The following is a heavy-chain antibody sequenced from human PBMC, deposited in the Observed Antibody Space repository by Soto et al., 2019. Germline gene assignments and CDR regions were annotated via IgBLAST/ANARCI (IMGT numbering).Heavy chain of an antibody. Sequence: SETLSLTCAVYGGSFSGYYWSWIRQPPGKGLEWIGEINHSGSTNYNPSLKSRVTISVDTSKNQFSLKLSSVTAADTAVYYCARGRGRVKYYYGMDVWGQGTTVTVYS. CDR3: ARGRGRVKYYYGMDV. V-gene: IGHV4-34*01. D-gene: IGHD3-10*01. J-gene: IGHJ6*02. CDR1: GGSFSGYY. CDR2: INHSGST.